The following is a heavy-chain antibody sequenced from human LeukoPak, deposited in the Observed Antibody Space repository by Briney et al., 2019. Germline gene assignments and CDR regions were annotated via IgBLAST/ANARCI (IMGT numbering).Heavy chain of an antibody. CDR2: IYYSGST. D-gene: IGHD3-10*01. J-gene: IGHJ4*02. CDR3: ARGHGSGSYYPLFDY. Sequence: SETLSLTCTVSGGSISSYYWSWIRQPPGKGLEWIGYIYYSGSTNYNPSLKSRVTISVDTSKNQFSLKLSSVTAADTAVYYCARGHGSGSYYPLFDYWGQGTLVTVSS. CDR1: GGSISSYY. V-gene: IGHV4-59*08.